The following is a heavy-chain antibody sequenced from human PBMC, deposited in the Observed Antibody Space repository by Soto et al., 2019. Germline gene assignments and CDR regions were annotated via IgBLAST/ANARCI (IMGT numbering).Heavy chain of an antibody. D-gene: IGHD4-17*01. Sequence: EEELLESGGGLAQPGGSLRLSCAASGFRFSSYAMSWVRQAPGKGLEWVSLISGPGSTTYYADSVKGRFTISRDNSKNTLNLQMNSLRAEDTAIYYCAKGFYAGKSNWFESWGQGTLVTVSS. J-gene: IGHJ5*01. V-gene: IGHV3-23*01. CDR3: AKGFYAGKSNWFES. CDR1: GFRFSSYA. CDR2: ISGPGSTT.